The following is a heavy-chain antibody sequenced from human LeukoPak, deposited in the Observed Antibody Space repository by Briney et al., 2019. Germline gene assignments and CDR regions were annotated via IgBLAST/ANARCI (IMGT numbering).Heavy chain of an antibody. CDR3: ARDYKADF. D-gene: IGHD3-10*01. Sequence: GGALRLSCATSGVTFSTYAMTGVRQAPGEGLEWVSAIDIYSTKTNYAASVKGRFTISRDNSKNTLYLQMNSLRGEDTAIYYCARDYKADFWGQGTLVTVSS. CDR1: GVTFSTYA. J-gene: IGHJ4*02. V-gene: IGHV3-23*05. CDR2: IDIYSTKT.